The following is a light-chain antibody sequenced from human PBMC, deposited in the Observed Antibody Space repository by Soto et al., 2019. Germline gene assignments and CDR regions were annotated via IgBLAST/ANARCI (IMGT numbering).Light chain of an antibody. CDR3: QQRSNWPT. CDR2: GAS. J-gene: IGKJ5*01. V-gene: IGKV3-11*01. Sequence: EIVMTQSPGTLSVSRGERATLSCRASQSLSKNLAWYQQKGGQAPRLLIYGASTRATGVPARFSGSGSGTDFTLTISSLEPEDFAVYYCQQRSNWPTFGQGTRLEIK. CDR1: QSLSKN.